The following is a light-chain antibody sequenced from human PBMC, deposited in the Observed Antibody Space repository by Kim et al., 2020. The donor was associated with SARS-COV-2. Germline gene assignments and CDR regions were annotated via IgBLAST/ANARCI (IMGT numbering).Light chain of an antibody. J-gene: IGLJ3*02. V-gene: IGLV3-27*01. CDR2: KDS. CDR3: SSAADNNWV. CDR1: VLAKEY. Sequence: VSPGQTARITCSGEVLAKEYARWFQQKPGQAPVVVIYKDSERPSGIPERFSGSSSGTTVTLTISGAQDEDEADYYCSSAADNNWVFGGGTQLTVL.